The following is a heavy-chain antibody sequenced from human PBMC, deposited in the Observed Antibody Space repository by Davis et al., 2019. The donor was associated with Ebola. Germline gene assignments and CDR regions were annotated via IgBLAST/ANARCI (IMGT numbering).Heavy chain of an antibody. CDR1: GYTFTSYD. J-gene: IGHJ6*02. D-gene: IGHD3-10*01. V-gene: IGHV1-8*01. CDR3: ARVGVLWFGELLFTVYGMDV. CDR2: MNPNSGNT. Sequence: ASVKVSCKASGYTFTSYDINWVRQATGQGLEWMGWMNPNSGNTGYAQKFQGRVTMTRNTSISTAYMELSSLRSEDTAVYYCARVGVLWFGELLFTVYGMDVWGQGTTVTVSS.